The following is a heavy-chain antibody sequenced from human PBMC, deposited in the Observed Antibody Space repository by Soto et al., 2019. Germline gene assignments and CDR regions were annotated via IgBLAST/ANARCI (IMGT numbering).Heavy chain of an antibody. Sequence: QVQLQESGPGLVKPSETLSLTSTVSGGSMSSSSYSWDWIRQPPGKGLEWIGGIYFSGSTYYNPSLKSRITVSVDTSKNQFSLKLSSVSAADTAVYYCARHCSTGCYERRSFDIWGQGTMVTVSS. D-gene: IGHD2-2*01. V-gene: IGHV4-39*01. CDR3: ARHCSTGCYERRSFDI. CDR1: GGSMSSSSYS. J-gene: IGHJ3*02. CDR2: IYFSGST.